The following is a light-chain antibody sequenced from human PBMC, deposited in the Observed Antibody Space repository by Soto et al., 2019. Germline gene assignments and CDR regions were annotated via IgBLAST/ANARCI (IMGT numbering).Light chain of an antibody. CDR2: GAS. V-gene: IGKV3-15*01. CDR3: QQYNNWPSIT. Sequence: EIVMTQSPATLSVSPGERATLSCRASQSVSSNLAWYQQKPGQALRLLIYGASTRATGIPARFSGSGSGTEFTLTISSLQSEDFAVYYCQQYNNWPSITFGQGTRLEI. CDR1: QSVSSN. J-gene: IGKJ5*01.